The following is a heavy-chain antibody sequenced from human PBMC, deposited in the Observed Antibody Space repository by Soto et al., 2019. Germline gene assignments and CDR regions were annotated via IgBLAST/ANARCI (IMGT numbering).Heavy chain of an antibody. CDR2: ISGSGGST. Sequence: SLRLCCAASGFTFISYAMIFFRQSAFKWLEWVSAISGSGGSTYYADSVKGRFTISRDNSKNTLYLQMNSLRAEDTAVYYCAKDRLWALTPSYFDYWGQGTLVTVSS. D-gene: IGHD1-26*01. CDR1: GFTFISYA. J-gene: IGHJ4*02. CDR3: AKDRLWALTPSYFDY. V-gene: IGHV3-23*01.